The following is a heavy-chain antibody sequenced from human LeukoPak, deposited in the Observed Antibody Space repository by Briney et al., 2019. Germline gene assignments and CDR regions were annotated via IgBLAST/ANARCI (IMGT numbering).Heavy chain of an antibody. V-gene: IGHV4-59*01. J-gene: IGHJ3*02. CDR1: GGSINSYY. D-gene: IGHD4-17*01. CDR3: ARASLVTTPGAFDI. CDR2: IYYSGST. Sequence: SETLSLTCTVSGGSINSYYWSWIRQPPGKGLEWIGYIYYSGSTNYNPSLKSRVTISVDTSKNHFSLKLSSVTAADTAVYYCARASLVTTPGAFDIWGQGTMVTVS.